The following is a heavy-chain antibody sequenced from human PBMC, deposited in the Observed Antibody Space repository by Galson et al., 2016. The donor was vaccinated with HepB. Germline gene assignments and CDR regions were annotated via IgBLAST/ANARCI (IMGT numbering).Heavy chain of an antibody. Sequence: SVKVSCKASGYSFSTYGITWVRQAPGQGLEWMGWISGFNAKTKYAQKLEDRVTLTIETSTNTAYMELRSLRSDDTALYFCARSRGVAVFGDYWGQGTFVTVSS. CDR3: ARSRGVAVFGDY. V-gene: IGHV1-18*01. D-gene: IGHD3-10*01. CDR2: ISGFNAKT. J-gene: IGHJ4*02. CDR1: GYSFSTYG.